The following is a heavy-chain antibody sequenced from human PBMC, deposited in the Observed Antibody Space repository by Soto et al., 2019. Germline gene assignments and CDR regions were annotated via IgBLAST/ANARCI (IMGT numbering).Heavy chain of an antibody. CDR1: GYTFTSYG. CDR2: ISAYNGNT. J-gene: IGHJ5*02. V-gene: IGHV1-18*04. CDR3: ARDLGYRYGSDNWFDP. D-gene: IGHD5-18*01. Sequence: GASVKVSCKASGYTFTSYGISWVRQAPGQGLEWMGWISAYNGNTNYAQKLQGRVTMTTDTSTSTAYMGLRSLGSDDTAVYYCARDLGYRYGSDNWFDPWGQGTLVTVSS.